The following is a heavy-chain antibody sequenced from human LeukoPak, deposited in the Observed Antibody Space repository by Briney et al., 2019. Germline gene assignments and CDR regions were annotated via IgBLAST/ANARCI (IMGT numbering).Heavy chain of an antibody. V-gene: IGHV3-23*01. CDR3: AKRTPHGQWLYYFDY. Sequence: GGSLRLSCAASGFTFSSYAMSWVRQAPGKGPEWVSAISGSGGSTYYADSVKGRFTISRDNSKNTLYLQMNSLRAEDTAVYYCAKRTPHGQWLYYFDYWGQGTLVTVSS. CDR1: GFTFSSYA. D-gene: IGHD6-19*01. J-gene: IGHJ4*02. CDR2: ISGSGGST.